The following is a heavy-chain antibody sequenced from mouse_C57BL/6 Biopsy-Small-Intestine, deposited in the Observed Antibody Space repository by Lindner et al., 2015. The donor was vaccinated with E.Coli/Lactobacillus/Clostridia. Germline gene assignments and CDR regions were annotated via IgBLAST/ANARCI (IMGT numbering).Heavy chain of an antibody. V-gene: IGHV1-64*01. Sequence: SVKVSCKASGYTFTGYFMHWVRQAPGQGLEWVGWSNPNSGSTNYAQKFQGRVTMTRDTSINTAYMELSRLRSDDTAVYYCARSLKAASGNFDYWGQGALVTVSS. D-gene: IGHD4-1*01. J-gene: IGHJ4*01. CDR2: SNPNSGST. CDR3: ARSLKAASGNFDY. CDR1: GYTFTGYF.